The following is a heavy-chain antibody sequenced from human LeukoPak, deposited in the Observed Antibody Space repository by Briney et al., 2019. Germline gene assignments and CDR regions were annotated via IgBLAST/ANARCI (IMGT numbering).Heavy chain of an antibody. D-gene: IGHD3-22*01. V-gene: IGHV1-18*01. J-gene: IGHJ5*02. CDR3: ARELTYYYDSSGYYRDNWFDP. Sequence: ASVKVSCKASGYTFTSYGISWVRQAPGQGLEWMGWISAYNGNTNYAQKLQGRVTMTTDTSTSTAYMGLRSLRSDDTAVYYCARELTYYYDSSGYYRDNWFDPWGQGTLVTVSS. CDR1: GYTFTSYG. CDR2: ISAYNGNT.